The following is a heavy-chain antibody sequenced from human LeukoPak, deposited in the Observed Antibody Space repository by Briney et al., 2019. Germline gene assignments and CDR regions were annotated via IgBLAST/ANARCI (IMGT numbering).Heavy chain of an antibody. CDR3: ARLGYCSSTSCYVNYYYYMDV. J-gene: IGHJ6*03. CDR1: GFTFDDYG. CDR2: INWSGGST. Sequence: GGSLRLSCAASGFTFDDYGMSWVRQAPGKGLEWVSGINWSGGSTGYADSVKGRFTISRDNAKNPLYLQMNSLRAEDTALYYCARLGYCSSTSCYVNYYYYMDVWGKGTTVTVPS. V-gene: IGHV3-20*04. D-gene: IGHD2-2*01.